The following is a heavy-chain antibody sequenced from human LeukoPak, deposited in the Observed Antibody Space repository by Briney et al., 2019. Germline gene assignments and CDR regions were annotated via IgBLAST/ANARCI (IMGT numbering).Heavy chain of an antibody. CDR3: ARDRSTVTHGYYYYGMDV. D-gene: IGHD4-17*01. V-gene: IGHV1-69*01. Sequence: SVTVSCKASGGTFSSYAISWVRQAPGQGLEWMGGIIPIFGTANYAQKFQGRVTITADESTSTAYMELSSLRSEDTAVYYCARDRSTVTHGYYYYGMDVWGQGTTVTVSS. J-gene: IGHJ6*02. CDR2: IIPIFGTA. CDR1: GGTFSSYA.